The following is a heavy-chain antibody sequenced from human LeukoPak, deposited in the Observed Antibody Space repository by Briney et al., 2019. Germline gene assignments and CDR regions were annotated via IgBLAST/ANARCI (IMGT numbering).Heavy chain of an antibody. J-gene: IGHJ6*02. D-gene: IGHD6-13*01. Sequence: SETLSLTCTVSGGSISSGDYYWSWIRQPPGKGLEWIGYIYYSGSTYYNLSLKSRVTISVDTSKNQFSLKLSSVTAADTAVYYCARDRRAIAAAGTYYYGMDVWGQGTTVTVSS. CDR1: GGSISSGDYY. CDR3: ARDRRAIAAAGTYYYGMDV. V-gene: IGHV4-30-4*01. CDR2: IYYSGST.